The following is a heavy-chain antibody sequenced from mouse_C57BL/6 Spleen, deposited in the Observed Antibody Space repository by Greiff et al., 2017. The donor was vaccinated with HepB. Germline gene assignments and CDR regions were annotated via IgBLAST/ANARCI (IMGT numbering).Heavy chain of an antibody. Sequence: EVKLEESGGGLVKPGGSLKLSCAASGFTFSSYAMSWVRQTPEKRLEWVATISDGGSYTYYPDNVKGRFTISRDNAKNNLYLQMSHLKSEDTAMYYCASYSNWFAYWGQGTLVTVSA. CDR3: ASYSNWFAY. CDR2: ISDGGSYT. J-gene: IGHJ3*01. V-gene: IGHV5-4*03. CDR1: GFTFSSYA. D-gene: IGHD2-5*01.